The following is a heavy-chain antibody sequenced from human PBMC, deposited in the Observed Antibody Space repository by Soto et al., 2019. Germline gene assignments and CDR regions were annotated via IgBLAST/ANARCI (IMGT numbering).Heavy chain of an antibody. D-gene: IGHD3-9*01. J-gene: IGHJ4*02. CDR1: DDSINSDKYY. V-gene: IGHV4-39*01. CDR3: SRLEGLATIPYFFDF. Sequence: QLQLQESGPGLVKPSETLSLTCSVSDDSINSDKYYWGWIRQPPGKGLEWIGSIYYRGNAYYNPSLQTQVTISLDKSKNQFSRKLNSVTAADSAVYFCSRLEGLATIPYFFDFWGPGALVTVSS. CDR2: IYYRGNA.